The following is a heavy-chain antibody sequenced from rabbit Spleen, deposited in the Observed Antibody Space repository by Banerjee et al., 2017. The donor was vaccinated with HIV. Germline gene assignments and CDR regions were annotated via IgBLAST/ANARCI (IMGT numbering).Heavy chain of an antibody. CDR2: IDAGSSGDT. CDR3: ARETSSGWGVVSYYFNL. CDR1: GFSFSSRYY. V-gene: IGHV1S40*01. Sequence: QSLEESGGDLVKPGASLTLTCTASGFSFSSRYYMNWVRQAPGKGLEWIVCIDAGSSGDTYYASWAKGRFTISKTSSTMVTLQMTSLTAADTATYFCARETSSGWGVVSYYFNLWGPGTLVTVS. D-gene: IGHD4-1*01. J-gene: IGHJ4*01.